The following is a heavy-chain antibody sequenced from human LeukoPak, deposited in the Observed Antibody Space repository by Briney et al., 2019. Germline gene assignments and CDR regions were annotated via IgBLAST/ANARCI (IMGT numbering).Heavy chain of an antibody. CDR2: IKTDGSQQ. CDR3: ARDSRPYNWNYPGY. D-gene: IGHD1-7*01. J-gene: IGHJ4*02. V-gene: IGHV3-7*01. CDR1: GFTFDMYW. Sequence: PGGSLRLSCAASGFTFDMYWMTWVRQAPGKGLEWVATIKTDGSQQSYADSVKGRFTISRDNAKNSLYLQMNSLRAEDTAVYYCARDSRPYNWNYPGYWGQGTLVTVSS.